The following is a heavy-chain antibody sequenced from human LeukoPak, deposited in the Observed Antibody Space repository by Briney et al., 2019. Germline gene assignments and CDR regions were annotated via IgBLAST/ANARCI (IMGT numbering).Heavy chain of an antibody. CDR1: GGTFSSYT. V-gene: IGHV1-69*02. J-gene: IGHJ6*02. CDR3: AREPHNWNYDYYGMDV. D-gene: IGHD1-20*01. CDR2: IIPILGIA. Sequence: ASVKVSCKASGGTFSSYTISWVRQAPGQGLEWMGRIIPILGIANYAQKFQGRVTITADKSTSTAYMGLSSLRSEDTAVYYCAREPHNWNYDYYGMDVWGQGTTVTVSS.